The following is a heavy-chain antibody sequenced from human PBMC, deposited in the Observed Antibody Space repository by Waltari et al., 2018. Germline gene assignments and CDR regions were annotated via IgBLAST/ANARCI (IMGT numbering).Heavy chain of an antibody. CDR1: GGSISSSSYY. CDR3: ARSGYYYDSSGYFT. V-gene: IGHV4-39*07. Sequence: QLQLQESGPGLVKPSETLSLTCTVSGGSISSSSYYWGWIRQPPGKGLEWIGSIYYSGSTYYNPSLKSRVTISVDTSKNQFSLKLSSVTAADTAVYYCARSGYYYDSSGYFTWGQGTLVTVSS. CDR2: IYYSGST. J-gene: IGHJ4*02. D-gene: IGHD3-22*01.